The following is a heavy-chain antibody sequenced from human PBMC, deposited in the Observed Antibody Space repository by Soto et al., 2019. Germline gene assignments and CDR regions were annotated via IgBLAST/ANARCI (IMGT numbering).Heavy chain of an antibody. CDR1: GGSISSGGYY. Sequence: PSETLSLTCTVSGGSISSGGYYWSWIRQHPGKGLEWIGYIYYSGGTYYNPSLKSRVTISVDTSKNQFSLKLSSVTAADTAVYYCARGDGPTHFDYWGQGTLVTVSS. CDR2: IYYSGGT. V-gene: IGHV4-31*03. J-gene: IGHJ4*02. CDR3: ARGDGPTHFDY.